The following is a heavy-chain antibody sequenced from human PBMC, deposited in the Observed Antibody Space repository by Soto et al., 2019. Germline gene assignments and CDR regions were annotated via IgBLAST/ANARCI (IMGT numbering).Heavy chain of an antibody. J-gene: IGHJ4*02. D-gene: IGHD1-26*01. CDR3: TKATFGGRDS. CDR1: GIDLSSYW. V-gene: IGHV3-74*01. CDR2: INPESTTI. Sequence: EAQLVESGGGLVQPGGSLRLSCTGSGIDLSSYWMHWVRQAPGKGLVWVSRINPESTTISYADSVKGRFTISRDNAENTLFLHMNSLSAEDTGVYYCTKATFGGRDSSGQGTLVPVS.